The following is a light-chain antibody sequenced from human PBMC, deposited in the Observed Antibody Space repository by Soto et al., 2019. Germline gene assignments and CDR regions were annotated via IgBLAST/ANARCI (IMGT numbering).Light chain of an antibody. V-gene: IGKV1-6*01. Sequence: ATQVTQSPSSLSASVGETVTITCRASQDIRNELSWYQQKPGKAPKFLIFAASNLQSGVPSRFSGSGSGTDFTLTISSLQPEDFATYFCLQDDDYPFTFGGGTKVDIK. CDR1: QDIRNE. CDR2: AAS. CDR3: LQDDDYPFT. J-gene: IGKJ4*01.